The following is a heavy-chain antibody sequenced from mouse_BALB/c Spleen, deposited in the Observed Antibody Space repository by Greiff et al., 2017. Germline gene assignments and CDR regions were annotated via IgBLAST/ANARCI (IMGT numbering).Heavy chain of an antibody. D-gene: IGHD1-1*01. Sequence: EVQLVESGAGLVKPGGSLKLSCAASGFTFTSYAMSWVRQTPEKSLEWVASISSGGSTYYPDSVKGRFTISRDNARNILYMQMSSLRSEDTAMYYCARGGDLLLRSAWFAYWGEGTLVTVSA. J-gene: IGHJ3*01. CDR2: ISSGGST. CDR1: GFTFTSYA. CDR3: ARGGDLLLRSAWFAY. V-gene: IGHV5-6-5*01.